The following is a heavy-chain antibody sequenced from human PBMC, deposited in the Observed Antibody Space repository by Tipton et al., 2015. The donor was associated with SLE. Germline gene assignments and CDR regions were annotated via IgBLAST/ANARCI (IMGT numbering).Heavy chain of an antibody. J-gene: IGHJ5*02. Sequence: TLSLTCAVYGGSFSGYYWSWIRQPPGKGLEWIGGINHSGSTNYNPSLKNRVTISVDTSKNQFSLKLSSVTAADTAVYYCARGGGFDPWGQGTLVTVSS. V-gene: IGHV4-34*01. CDR1: GGSFSGYY. CDR3: ARGGGFDP. D-gene: IGHD3-16*01. CDR2: INHSGST.